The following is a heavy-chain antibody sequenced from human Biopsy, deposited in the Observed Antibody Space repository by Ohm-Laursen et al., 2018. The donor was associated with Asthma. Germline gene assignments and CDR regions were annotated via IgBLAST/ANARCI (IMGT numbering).Heavy chain of an antibody. CDR1: YGSTTSGGYY. Sequence: SDTLSLTCTVSYGSTTSGGYYWTWIRQHPGKGLEWIGFIYYSGSTYYNPSLKSRVSISIDTSKNQFSLKLSSVTAADTAVYYCARAQDYYDSRGYYRSFDYWGQGTLVTVSS. J-gene: IGHJ4*02. V-gene: IGHV4-31*03. CDR3: ARAQDYYDSRGYYRSFDY. CDR2: IYYSGST. D-gene: IGHD3-22*01.